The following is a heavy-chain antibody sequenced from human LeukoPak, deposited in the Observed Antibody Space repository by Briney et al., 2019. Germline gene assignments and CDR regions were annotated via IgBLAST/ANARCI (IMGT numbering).Heavy chain of an antibody. CDR1: GYTFINND. CDR2: IDPKNGNR. CDR3: ARSHTPKEFCGGGRCYPTVWWFDP. J-gene: IGHJ5*02. Sequence: GASVKVSCKTSGYTFINNDINWVRQAPAQGLEWMAWIDPKNGNRGYAQNFQGRVTMTTDICLNTAYLKQSCLRSEYTAVYYCARSHTPKEFCGGGRCYPTVWWFDPWGQGTLVTVSS. V-gene: IGHV1-8*01. D-gene: IGHD2-15*01.